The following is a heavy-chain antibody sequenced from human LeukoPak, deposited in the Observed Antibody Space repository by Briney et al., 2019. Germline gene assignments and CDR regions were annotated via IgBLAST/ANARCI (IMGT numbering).Heavy chain of an antibody. J-gene: IGHJ4*02. CDR2: IIPVFGTT. Sequence: ASVKVSCKASGGTFISYTMTRVRQAPGQGLEWMGGIIPVFGTTNYAQKFQGRVTITADKSTRSAYMELRSLRSEDSAVYYCARVETGNCSTASCWDWGQGTPVTVSS. CDR1: GGTFISYT. CDR3: ARVETGNCSTASCWD. D-gene: IGHD2-2*01. V-gene: IGHV1-69*06.